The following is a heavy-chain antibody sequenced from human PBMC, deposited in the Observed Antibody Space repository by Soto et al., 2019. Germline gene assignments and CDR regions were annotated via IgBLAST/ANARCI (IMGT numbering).Heavy chain of an antibody. CDR1: GFTFSSYG. CDR3: ASGDIMFRGVYFDY. CDR2: IWYDGSNK. J-gene: IGHJ4*02. Sequence: QVQVVESGGGVVQPGRSLRLSCAASGFTFSSYGMHWVRQAPGKGLEWVAVIWYDGSNKYYVDFVKGRFTISRDNSKNTLYLQMNSLRVEDTAGYYRASGDIMFRGVYFDYWCQGVLVTVSS. D-gene: IGHD3-10*01. V-gene: IGHV3-33*01.